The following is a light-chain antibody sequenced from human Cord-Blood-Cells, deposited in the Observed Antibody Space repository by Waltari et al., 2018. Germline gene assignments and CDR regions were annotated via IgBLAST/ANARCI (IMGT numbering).Light chain of an antibody. CDR2: EGS. CDR3: CSYAGSSTLV. J-gene: IGLJ3*02. Sequence: QSALTQPPSVSGSPGQSITISCTGTSSDVGSYNLVSWYQQHPGKAPKLMIYEGSKRPSGFSNRFSGSKSGNTASLTISGLQAEDEADYYCCSYAGSSTLVFGGGTKLTVL. V-gene: IGLV2-23*01. CDR1: SSDVGSYNL.